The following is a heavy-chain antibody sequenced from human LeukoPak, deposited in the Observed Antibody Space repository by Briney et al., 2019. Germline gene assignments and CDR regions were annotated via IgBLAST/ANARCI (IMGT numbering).Heavy chain of an antibody. V-gene: IGHV4-39*02. J-gene: IGHJ5*02. D-gene: IGHD5-24*01. CDR2: IYYSGST. CDR1: GGSISSSSYY. CDR3: ARDGYNYNWFDP. Sequence: PSETLSLTCTVSGGSISSSSYYWGWIRQPPGKGLEWIGSIYYSGSTYYNPSLKSRVTISVDTSKNQFSLKLSSVTAADTAVYYCARDGYNYNWFDPWGKGTLVTVSS.